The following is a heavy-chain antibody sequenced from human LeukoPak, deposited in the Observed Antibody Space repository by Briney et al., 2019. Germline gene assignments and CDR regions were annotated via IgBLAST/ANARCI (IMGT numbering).Heavy chain of an antibody. CDR1: GFTFSDHY. CDR3: ARANDNYYYYYMDV. J-gene: IGHJ6*03. V-gene: IGHV3-72*01. CDR2: TRKKTNSYTT. D-gene: IGHD3-9*01. Sequence: GGSLRLSCAASGFTFSDHYMDWVRQAPGKGLEWVGRTRKKTNSYTTEYAASVKGRFTISRDDSKNSLYLQMNSLRAEDTAVYYCARANDNYYYYYMDVWGKGTTVTISS.